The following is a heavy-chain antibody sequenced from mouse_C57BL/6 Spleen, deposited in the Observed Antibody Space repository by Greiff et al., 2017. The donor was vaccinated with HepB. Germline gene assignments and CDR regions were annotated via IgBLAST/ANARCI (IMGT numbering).Heavy chain of an antibody. Sequence: EVHLVESGGGLVKPGGSLKLSCAASGFTFSDYGMHWVRQAPEKGLEWVAYISSGSSTIYYADTVKGRFTLSRDNAKNTLFLQRTSLGSEDTAMYYCSPTGYYAMDYWGQGTSVTVSS. J-gene: IGHJ4*01. CDR1: GFTFSDYG. V-gene: IGHV5-17*01. CDR2: ISSGSSTI. CDR3: SPTGYYAMDY. D-gene: IGHD4-1*02.